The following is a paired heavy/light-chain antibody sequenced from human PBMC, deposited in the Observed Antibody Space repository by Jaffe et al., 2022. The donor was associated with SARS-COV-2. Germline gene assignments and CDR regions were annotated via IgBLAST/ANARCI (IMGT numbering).Light chain of an antibody. CDR1: SSDVGGHNY. CDR3: SSYAGSYIMT. V-gene: IGLV2-8*01. Sequence: QSALTQPPSASGSPGQSVTISCTGTSSDVGGHNYVSWYQQHPGKAPKLMIYEVNKRPSGVPDRFSGSKSGNTASLTVSGLQAEDEADYYCSSYAGSYIMTFGGGTKLTVL. CDR2: EVN. J-gene: IGLJ2*01.
Heavy chain of an antibody. J-gene: IGHJ4*02. D-gene: IGHD4-17*01. CDR2: INPNSGGT. CDR1: GYTYTDYY. CDR3: ARDRDMGPVSTEVDY. Sequence: QVQLVQSGAEVKKPGASVKVSCKASGYTYTDYYIHWVRQAPGQGLEWMGRINPNSGGTKYAQKFLGRVTMTGDTSISTAYMELNSLRSDDTAVYYCARDRDMGPVSTEVDYWGQGTLVTVSS. V-gene: IGHV1-2*02.